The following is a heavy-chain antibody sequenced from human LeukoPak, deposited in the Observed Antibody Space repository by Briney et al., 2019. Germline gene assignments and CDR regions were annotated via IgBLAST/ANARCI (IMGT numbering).Heavy chain of an antibody. CDR2: TSSSDAGT. J-gene: IGHJ6*03. V-gene: IGHV3-23*01. CDR1: GFTFDDYG. D-gene: IGHD3-10*01. CDR3: AKTNMVRFYYYYYYMDV. Sequence: PGGSLRLSCAGYGFTFDDYGMSWVRQAPGKGLEWVSATSSSDAGTYYADSVRGRFTISRDNSKNTLYLQMNSLRAEDTAVYYCAKTNMVRFYYYYYYMDVWGKGTTVTISS.